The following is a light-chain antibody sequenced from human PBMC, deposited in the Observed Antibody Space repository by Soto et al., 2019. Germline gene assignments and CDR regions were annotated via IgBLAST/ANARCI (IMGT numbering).Light chain of an antibody. CDR2: DVN. CDR3: CSYAGSDTLYV. CDR1: SSDVGSYNF. J-gene: IGLJ1*01. V-gene: IGLV2-23*02. Sequence: QSVLTQPASVSGSPGQSITISCTGSSSDVGSYNFVSWYQQHPGKAPKPMIYDVNKRPSGVSNRFSGSKSGNTASLTISGLQAEDEADYYCCSYAGSDTLYVFGTGTKVTV.